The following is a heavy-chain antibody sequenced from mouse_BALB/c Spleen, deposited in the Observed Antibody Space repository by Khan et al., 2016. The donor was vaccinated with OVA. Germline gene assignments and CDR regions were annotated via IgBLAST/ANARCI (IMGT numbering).Heavy chain of an antibody. D-gene: IGHD1-1*01. V-gene: IGHV1-9*01. CDR3: ARGNYCGSTSWFGY. CDR2: ILPGSNSS. Sequence: VQLQQSGAELMKPGASVKISCKATGYTFSSYWIEWVKQRPGHGLEWIGEILPGSNSSNYNERFKGRDTITADTSSNTAYIQLSSLTSEDSAIYYCARGNYCGSTSWFGYWGQGTLVTVST. CDR1: GYTFSSYW. J-gene: IGHJ3*01.